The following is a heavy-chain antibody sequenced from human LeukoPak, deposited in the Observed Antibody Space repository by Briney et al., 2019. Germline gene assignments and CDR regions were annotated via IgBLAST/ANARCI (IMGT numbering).Heavy chain of an antibody. V-gene: IGHV1-8*01. D-gene: IGHD3-10*01. CDR1: GYTFTSYD. CDR3: ARVPMVRGVIMKFWFDP. Sequence: ASVKVSCKASGYTFTSYDINWVRQATGQGLEWMGWMNPNSGNTGYAQKFQGRVTMTRNTSISTAYMELSSLRSEDTAVYYCARVPMVRGVIMKFWFDPWGQGTLVTVSS. CDR2: MNPNSGNT. J-gene: IGHJ5*02.